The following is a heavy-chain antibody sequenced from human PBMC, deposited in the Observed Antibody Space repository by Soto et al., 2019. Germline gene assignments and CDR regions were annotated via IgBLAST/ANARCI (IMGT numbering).Heavy chain of an antibody. V-gene: IGHV4-39*01. D-gene: IGHD6-6*01. CDR3: ARHPPVYSSSSDDGMDV. Sequence: PSETLSLTCTVSGGSISSSSYYWGWIRKPPGKGLEWIGSIYYSGSTYYNPSLKSRVTISVDTSKNQFSLKLSSVTAADTAVYYCARHPPVYSSSSDDGMDVWGQGTTVTVSS. CDR1: GGSISSSSYY. J-gene: IGHJ6*02. CDR2: IYYSGST.